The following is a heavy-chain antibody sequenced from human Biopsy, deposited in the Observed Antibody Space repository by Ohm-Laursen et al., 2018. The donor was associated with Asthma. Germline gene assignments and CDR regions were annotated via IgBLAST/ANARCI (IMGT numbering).Heavy chain of an antibody. CDR3: ARTYYDFLTGQVNDAFAI. V-gene: IGHV1-2*06. D-gene: IGHD3-9*01. CDR2: INPNSGDT. CDR1: GYTLTDYS. Sequence: ASVKVSCKASGYTLTDYSIHWVRQAPGQGLEWMGRINPNSGDTKYAQRFQGRVTVTRDRSISTAYMELSSLRSEDTAVYYCARTYYDFLTGQVNDAFAIWGQGTMVTVSS. J-gene: IGHJ3*02.